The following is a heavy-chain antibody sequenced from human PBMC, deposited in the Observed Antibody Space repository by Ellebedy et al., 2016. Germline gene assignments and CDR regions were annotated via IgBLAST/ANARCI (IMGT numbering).Heavy chain of an antibody. D-gene: IGHD3-3*01. CDR2: SDSSGSA. V-gene: IGHV4-30-4*08. CDR3: ARRTTFWSGYYDF. CDR1: GGSVSSADHY. Sequence: LRLSXTVSGGSVSSADHYWSWIRQRPGKGLEWIGNSDSSGSAYYTPSLKSRVSISVDTSKNQVALNLNFVTSADTAVYYCARRTTFWSGYYDFWGQGTLVTVSS. J-gene: IGHJ4*02.